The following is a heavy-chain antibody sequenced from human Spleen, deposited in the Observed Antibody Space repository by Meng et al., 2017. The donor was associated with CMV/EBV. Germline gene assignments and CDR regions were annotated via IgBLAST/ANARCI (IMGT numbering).Heavy chain of an antibody. Sequence: LTFGGYCMNWVRQGPGKGLEWVSSISSTSTYIYYADSVRGRFTISRDNAKNSLYLEMDSLRAEDTAVYYCVRDLPPYYDFWSGYLDLWGQGTLVTVSS. V-gene: IGHV3-21*01. CDR1: LTFGGYC. CDR3: VRDLPPYYDFWSGYLDL. J-gene: IGHJ5*02. D-gene: IGHD3-3*01. CDR2: ISSTSTYI.